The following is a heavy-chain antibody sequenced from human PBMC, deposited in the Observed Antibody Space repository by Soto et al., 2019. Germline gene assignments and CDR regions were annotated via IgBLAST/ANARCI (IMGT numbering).Heavy chain of an antibody. CDR2: INGGNGKS. D-gene: IGHD1-26*01. V-gene: IGHV1-3*01. J-gene: IGHJ6*03. Sequence: QVQLVQSGAEVKKPGASVKVSCEASGYTFSTYEMHWVRQAPGQRPEWMGWINGGNGKSKYSETLQGRVTFTRDTSAGTAYMELTSLKSEGTAVYYRARGGGATFTHYYYYMDVWGTGTTVTVSS. CDR3: ARGGGATFTHYYYYMDV. CDR1: GYTFSTYE.